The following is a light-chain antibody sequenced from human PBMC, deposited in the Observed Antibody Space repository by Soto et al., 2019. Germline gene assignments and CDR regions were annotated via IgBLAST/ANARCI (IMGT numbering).Light chain of an antibody. CDR1: QSISSY. Sequence: DIQMTQSPSSLSASVGDRVTITCRASQSISSYLNWYQQKPGKAPKLLIYAASSLQSGVTSRFSGSGSGTAFTLTISSLQPEDFETYYCQQSYSTPLTFGGGTKVDIK. CDR2: AAS. CDR3: QQSYSTPLT. J-gene: IGKJ4*01. V-gene: IGKV1-39*01.